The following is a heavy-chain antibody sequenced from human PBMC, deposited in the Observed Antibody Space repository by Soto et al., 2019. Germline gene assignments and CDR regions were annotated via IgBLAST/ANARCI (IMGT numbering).Heavy chain of an antibody. CDR3: ARGKWVTTVTTVDY. J-gene: IGHJ4*02. V-gene: IGHV3-21*01. CDR1: GFTLSNHS. Sequence: EVQLVESGGGLVKPGGSLRLSCAASGFTLSNHSMNWVRQTPGKGLEWVSSISSTSSYIYYADSLKGRFTISRDNAKNSLYLQMNSLRAEDTAVYLCARGKWVTTVTTVDYWGQGTLVTVSS. D-gene: IGHD4-17*01. CDR2: ISSTSSYI.